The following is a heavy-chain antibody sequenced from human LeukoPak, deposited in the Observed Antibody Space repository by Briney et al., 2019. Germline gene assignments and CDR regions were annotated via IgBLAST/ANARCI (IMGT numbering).Heavy chain of an antibody. V-gene: IGHV3-9*01. Sequence: GRSLRLSCAASGFTFDDYAMHWVRQAPGKGLEWVSGISWNSGSIGYADSVKGRFTISRDNAKNSLYLQMNSLRAEDTALYYCAKSRDGYNPTFDYWGQGTLVTVSS. J-gene: IGHJ4*02. D-gene: IGHD5-12*01. CDR2: ISWNSGSI. CDR1: GFTFDDYA. CDR3: AKSRDGYNPTFDY.